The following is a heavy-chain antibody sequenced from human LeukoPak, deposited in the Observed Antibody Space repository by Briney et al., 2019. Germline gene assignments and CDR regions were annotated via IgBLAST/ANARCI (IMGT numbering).Heavy chain of an antibody. CDR1: GFTFSSYA. CDR2: ISYDGSNK. Sequence: PGRSLRLSCAASGFTFSSYAMHWVRQAPGKGLEWVAVISYDGSNKYYADSVKGRFTISRDNSKNTLYLQMNSLRAEDTAVYYCAKEGSSWYEYYYYMDVWGKGTTVTIS. D-gene: IGHD6-13*01. J-gene: IGHJ6*03. V-gene: IGHV3-30*04. CDR3: AKEGSSWYEYYYYMDV.